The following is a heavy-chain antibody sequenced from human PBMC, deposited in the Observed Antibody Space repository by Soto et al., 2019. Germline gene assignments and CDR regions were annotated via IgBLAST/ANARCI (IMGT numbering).Heavy chain of an antibody. J-gene: IGHJ4*02. V-gene: IGHV3-11*01. CDR2: ISSSGSTI. D-gene: IGHD3-3*01. CDR3: ESPSPYDFWSGYSPFDY. Sequence: QVQLVESGGGLVKPGGSLRLSCAASGFTFSDYYMSWIRQAPGKGLEWVSYISSSGSTIYYADSVKGRFTISRDNAKNSLYLQMNSLRAEVTAVYYGESPSPYDFWSGYSPFDYWGQGTLVTVS. CDR1: GFTFSDYY.